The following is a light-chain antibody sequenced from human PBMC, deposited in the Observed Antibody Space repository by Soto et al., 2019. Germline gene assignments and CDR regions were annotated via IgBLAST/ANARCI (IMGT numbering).Light chain of an antibody. V-gene: IGLV3-1*01. Sequence: SYELTQPPSVSVSPGQTASITCSGDKLGDQYACWYQQKPGQSPVLVIYQDSKLPSGIPERFSGSNSGNTATLPISGTQAMYEADYYCQAWDSRTGYVFGNGTKVTVL. CDR3: QAWDSRTGYV. J-gene: IGLJ1*01. CDR2: QDS. CDR1: KLGDQY.